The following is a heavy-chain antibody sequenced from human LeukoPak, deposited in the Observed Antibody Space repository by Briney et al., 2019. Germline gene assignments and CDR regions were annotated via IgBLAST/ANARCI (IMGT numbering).Heavy chain of an antibody. CDR1: GGSFSGYY. CDR2: INHSGST. Sequence: KTSETLSLTCAVYGGSFSGYYWSWIRQPPGKGLEWIGEINHSGSTNYNPSLKSRVTISVDTSKNQFSLKLSSVTAADTAVYYCARDPGNSYGSDYWGHGTLVTVSS. CDR3: ARDPGNSYGSDY. J-gene: IGHJ4*01. V-gene: IGHV4-34*01. D-gene: IGHD5-18*01.